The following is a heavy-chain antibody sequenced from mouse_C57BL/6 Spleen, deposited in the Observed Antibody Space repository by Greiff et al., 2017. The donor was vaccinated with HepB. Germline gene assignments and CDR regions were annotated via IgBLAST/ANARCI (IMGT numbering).Heavy chain of an antibody. CDR3: ARDYGSSYWYFDV. V-gene: IGHV1-52*01. Sequence: QVQLQQPGAELVRPGSSVKLSCKASGYTFTSYWMHWVKQRPIQGLEWIGNIDPSDRETHYNQKFKDKATLTVDKSSSTAYMQLSSLTSEDSAVYYCARDYGSSYWYFDVWGTGTTVTVSS. J-gene: IGHJ1*03. CDR1: GYTFTSYW. CDR2: IDPSDRET. D-gene: IGHD1-1*01.